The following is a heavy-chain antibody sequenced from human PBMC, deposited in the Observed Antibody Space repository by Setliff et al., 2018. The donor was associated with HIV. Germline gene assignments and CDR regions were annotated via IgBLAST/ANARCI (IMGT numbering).Heavy chain of an antibody. Sequence: PSETLSLTCTVSGGIISSDSFFWSWIRQPAGKGLEWIGHISAIGSTNYNPSLKSRVTMSLDTSKNQFSLNLNSVTAADAAVYFCARAREGWKPFAFDYWGQGTLVTVSS. CDR1: GGIISSDSFF. D-gene: IGHD1-1*01. J-gene: IGHJ4*02. CDR3: ARAREGWKPFAFDY. V-gene: IGHV4-61*09. CDR2: ISAIGST.